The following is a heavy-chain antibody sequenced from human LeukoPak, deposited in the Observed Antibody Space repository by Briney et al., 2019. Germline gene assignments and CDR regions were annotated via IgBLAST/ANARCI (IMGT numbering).Heavy chain of an antibody. V-gene: IGHV3-48*03. CDR3: ARAGSHSYGVLFDY. CDR2: ISSSGSTI. CDR1: GFTFSSYE. Sequence: PGGSLRLSCAASGFTFSSYEMNWVRQAPGKGLEWVSYISSSGSTIYYADSVKGRFTTSRDNAKNSLYLQMSSLRAEDTAVYYCARAGSHSYGVLFDYWGQGTLVTVSS. D-gene: IGHD5-18*01. J-gene: IGHJ4*02.